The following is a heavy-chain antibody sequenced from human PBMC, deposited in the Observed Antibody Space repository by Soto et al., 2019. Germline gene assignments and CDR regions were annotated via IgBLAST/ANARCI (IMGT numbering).Heavy chain of an antibody. CDR1: GGTFSSYA. CDR2: IIPIFGTA. V-gene: IGHV1-69*13. CDR3: ARVTYYYDSSGYKSSYYYYGMDV. J-gene: IGHJ6*02. D-gene: IGHD3-22*01. Sequence: ASVKVSCKASGGTFSSYAISWVRQAPGQGLEWMGGIIPIFGTANYAQKFQGRVTITADESTSTAYMELSSLRSEDTAVYYCARVTYYYDSSGYKSSYYYYGMDVWGQGTTVTVS.